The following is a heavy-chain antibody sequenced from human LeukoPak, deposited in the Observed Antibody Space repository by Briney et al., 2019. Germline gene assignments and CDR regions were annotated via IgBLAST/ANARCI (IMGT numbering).Heavy chain of an antibody. CDR1: RYTFTGYY. CDR2: INPNSGGT. Sequence: GASVKVSCKASRYTFTGYYMHWVRQAPGQGLEWMGWINPNSGGTNYAQKFQGRVTMTRDTSISTAYMELSRLRSDDTAVYYCAREGEPYYYDSSGYCGIWGQGTLVTVSS. D-gene: IGHD3-22*01. V-gene: IGHV1-2*02. CDR3: AREGEPYYYDSSGYCGI. J-gene: IGHJ4*02.